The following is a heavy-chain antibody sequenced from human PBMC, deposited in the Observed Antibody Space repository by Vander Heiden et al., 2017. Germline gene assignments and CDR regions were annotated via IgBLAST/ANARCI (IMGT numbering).Heavy chain of an antibody. D-gene: IGHD1-26*01. Sequence: EVQLLDSGGGLVQPGGLLRLSCAADGFTFSTYAMRWVRQGPGKGLEWVSAISGSGGSTYYADSVKGRFTISRDNSKNTLYLQMNSLRADDTAVYYCAGQNSGSYNYWGQGTLVTVSS. V-gene: IGHV3-23*01. J-gene: IGHJ4*02. CDR2: ISGSGGST. CDR3: AGQNSGSYNY. CDR1: GFTFSTYA.